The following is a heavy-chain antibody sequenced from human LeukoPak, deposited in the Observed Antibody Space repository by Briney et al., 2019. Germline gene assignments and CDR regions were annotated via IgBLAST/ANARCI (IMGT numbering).Heavy chain of an antibody. D-gene: IGHD6-19*01. CDR2: INHSGST. CDR1: SGSFNNYY. Sequence: SETLSLTCAVLSGSFNNYYWSWIRQPPGKGLEWVGEINHSGSTTYNSSLKSGVIISVDTSRNQFSLNLNSVTAADTAVYYCARRGSEGGRCFDASGQGILVTVSS. CDR3: ARRGSEGGRCFDA. V-gene: IGHV4-34*01. J-gene: IGHJ4*02.